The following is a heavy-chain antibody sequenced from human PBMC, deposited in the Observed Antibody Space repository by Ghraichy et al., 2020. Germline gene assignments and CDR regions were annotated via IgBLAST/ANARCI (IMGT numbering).Heavy chain of an antibody. V-gene: IGHV3-9*01. CDR1: GFTFDDYA. CDR3: AKGFNYYYDSSGIEAFDY. CDR2: ISWNSGSI. Sequence: GGSLRLSCAASGFTFDDYAMHWVRQAPGKGLEWVSGISWNSGSIGYADSVKGRFTISRDNAKNSLYLQMNSLRAEDTALYYCAKGFNYYYDSSGIEAFDYWGQGTLVTVSS. J-gene: IGHJ4*02. D-gene: IGHD3-22*01.